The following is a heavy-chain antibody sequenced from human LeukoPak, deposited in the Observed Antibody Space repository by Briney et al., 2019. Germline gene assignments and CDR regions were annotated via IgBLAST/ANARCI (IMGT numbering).Heavy chain of an antibody. CDR3: ARLTKGRYFDYIFAF. D-gene: IGHD3-9*01. CDR2: VYYTGST. J-gene: IGHJ4*02. V-gene: IGHV4-39*01. Sequence: SETLSLTFPVSGASVRDSLSYWGWVRQPPGEGLEWVANVYYTGSTYYNPSLKSRVTMSVDTSKNQFSLKMTSVTAADTAIYYCARLTKGRYFDYIFAFWGQGILVTVSS. CDR1: GASVRDSLSY.